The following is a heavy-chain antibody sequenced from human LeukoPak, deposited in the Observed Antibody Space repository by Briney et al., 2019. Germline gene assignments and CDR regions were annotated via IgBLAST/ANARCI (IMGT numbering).Heavy chain of an antibody. V-gene: IGHV5-51*01. J-gene: IGHJ4*02. Sequence: GESLKISCKGSEYRFTSYWIGWVRQMPGKGLEWMGIMYPHDSDTRFSPSFQGLATISADKSISTAYLQWSSLKASDTAMYYCAQGVSSDYFDYWAQGTLVTVSS. CDR3: AQGVSSDYFDY. CDR2: MYPHDSDT. CDR1: EYRFTSYW. D-gene: IGHD6-19*01.